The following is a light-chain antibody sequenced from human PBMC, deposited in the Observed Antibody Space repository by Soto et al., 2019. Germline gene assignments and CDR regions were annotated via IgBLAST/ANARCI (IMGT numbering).Light chain of an antibody. CDR3: QSYDRGLGGSGVV. CDR2: GNS. Sequence: QSVLTQPPSVSGAPGQKVTLSCTGSSSNIGAGYDVHWYQQLPGTAPKLLIYGNSNRPSGVPDRFSGSKSGTSASLAITGLRAEDEADYYCQSYDRGLGGSGVVFGGGTKLTVL. V-gene: IGLV1-40*01. J-gene: IGLJ2*01. CDR1: SSNIGAGYD.